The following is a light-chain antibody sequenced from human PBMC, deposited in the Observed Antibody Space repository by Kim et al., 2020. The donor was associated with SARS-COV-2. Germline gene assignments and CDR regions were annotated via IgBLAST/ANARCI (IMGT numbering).Light chain of an antibody. CDR2: GVA. V-gene: IGKV1-39*01. CDR1: QTIDKY. CDR3: QQSYNTPG. Sequence: SASVGDRVTITCRASQTIDKYLNWYQQKAGKAPKLLIYGVANLQSGVPSRFSGSGSGTEFTLTISPLQPEDFAIYYCQQSYNTPGFGPGTKVDIK. J-gene: IGKJ3*01.